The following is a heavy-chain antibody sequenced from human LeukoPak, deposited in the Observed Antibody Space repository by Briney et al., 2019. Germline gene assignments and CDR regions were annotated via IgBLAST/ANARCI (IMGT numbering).Heavy chain of an antibody. CDR3: GGFGYEAAVDL. CDR1: GLTFNTYW. V-gene: IGHV3-7*01. D-gene: IGHD6-13*01. Sequence: PGGSLRLSCAASGLTFNTYWMTWVRQAPGKGLEWVANIKPDESETYYVDTVKGRFTISRDNAKNLLYLQMNSLRGEDTAFYYCGGFGYEAAVDLWGQGTLVTVSS. CDR2: IKPDESET. J-gene: IGHJ4*02.